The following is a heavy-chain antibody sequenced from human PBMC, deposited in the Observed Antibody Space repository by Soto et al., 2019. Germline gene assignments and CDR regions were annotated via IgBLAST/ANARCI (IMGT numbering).Heavy chain of an antibody. D-gene: IGHD2-15*01. CDR1: GFTFSNYW. CDR2: INSDGSNT. J-gene: IGHJ4*02. CDR3: ARGRTKDCSGGSCYYLFDY. Sequence: PGGSLRLSCAASGFTFSNYWMHWVRQPPGKGLVWVSRINSDGSNTYYADSVKGRFTISRDNAKNTLYLQMNSLRAEDTAVYYCARGRTKDCSGGSCYYLFDYWGQGTLVTVSS. V-gene: IGHV3-74*01.